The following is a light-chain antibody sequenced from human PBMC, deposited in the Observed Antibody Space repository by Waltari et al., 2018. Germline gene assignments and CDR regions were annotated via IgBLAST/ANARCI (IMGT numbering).Light chain of an antibody. CDR1: QSVSSN. CDR2: GAS. V-gene: IGKV3-15*01. Sequence: EIVMTQSPATLSVSPGERATLSCRASQSVSSNLAWYQQKPGQAPRLLIYGASTRATGIPARFSGSGSGTEFTLTISSMQSADFAVYDCQQYNNWPRTFGQGTMVEIK. CDR3: QQYNNWPRT. J-gene: IGKJ1*01.